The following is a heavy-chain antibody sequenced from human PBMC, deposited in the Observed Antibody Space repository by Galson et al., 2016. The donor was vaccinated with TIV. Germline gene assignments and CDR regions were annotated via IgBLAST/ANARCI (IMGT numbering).Heavy chain of an antibody. CDR1: GFPFIHYS. V-gene: IGHV3-21*01. CDR3: ARDRLWELLPPAAFDI. J-gene: IGHJ3*02. Sequence: SLRLSCAGFGFPFIHYSVNWVRQAPGKGLEWVASVSSSGRFLYYADSVKGRFTISRDNSKNTVYLQMNSLRAEDTALYYCARDRLWELLPPAAFDIWGQGTKVIVSS. CDR2: VSSSGRFL. D-gene: IGHD1-26*01.